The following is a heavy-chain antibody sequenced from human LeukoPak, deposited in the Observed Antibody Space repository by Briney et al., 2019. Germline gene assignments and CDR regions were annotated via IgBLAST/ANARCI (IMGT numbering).Heavy chain of an antibody. J-gene: IGHJ3*02. D-gene: IGHD5-18*01. CDR3: VGGYSYGNHAFDI. V-gene: IGHV4-38-2*01. CDR1: GYSISSGYY. Sequence: PSETLSLTCAVSGYSISSGYYWGWIRQPPGKGLEWIGSICHSGSTYYNPSLKSRVTISVDTSKNQFSLKLSSVTAADTAVYYCVGGYSYGNHAFDIWGQGTMVTVSS. CDR2: ICHSGST.